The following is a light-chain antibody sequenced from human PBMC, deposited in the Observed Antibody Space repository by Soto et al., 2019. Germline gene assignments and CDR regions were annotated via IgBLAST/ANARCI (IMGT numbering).Light chain of an antibody. CDR3: QKYNSAPWT. Sequence: DIQMTQSPSSLSAYVGDRVTITCRASQGISNYLAWYQQKPGKVPKLLIYAAFILQSGVPSRFSGSGSGTDFTLTISSLQPEDVVTYYCQKYNSAPWTFGQGTKVEIK. CDR1: QGISNY. J-gene: IGKJ1*01. V-gene: IGKV1-27*01. CDR2: AAF.